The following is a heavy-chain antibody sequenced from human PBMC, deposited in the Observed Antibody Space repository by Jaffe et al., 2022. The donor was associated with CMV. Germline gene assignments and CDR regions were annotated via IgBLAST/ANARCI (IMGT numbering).Heavy chain of an antibody. D-gene: IGHD2-15*01. V-gene: IGHV3-21*01. CDR3: ARDAGRVVVAATPYYMDV. J-gene: IGHJ6*03. Sequence: EVQLVESGGGLVKPGGSLRLSCAASGFTFSSYSMNWVRQAPGKGLEWVSSISSSSSYIYYADSVKGRFTISRDNAKNSLYLQMNSLRAEDTAVYYCARDAGRVVVAATPYYMDVWGKGTTVTVSS. CDR1: GFTFSSYS. CDR2: ISSSSSYI.